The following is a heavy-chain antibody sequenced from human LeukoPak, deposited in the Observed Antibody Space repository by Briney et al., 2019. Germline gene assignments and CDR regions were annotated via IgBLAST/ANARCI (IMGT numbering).Heavy chain of an antibody. CDR1: GGSFSGYY. CDR3: ARGQTNNIVATIYYFDY. Sequence: TSETLSLTCAVYGGSFSGYYSSWNRQPPGKGLEWIGEINHSGSTNYNPSLKSRVTISVDTSKNQFTLKLSSVTAADTAVYYCARGQTNNIVATIYYFDYWGQGTLVTVSS. CDR2: INHSGST. V-gene: IGHV4-34*01. D-gene: IGHD5-12*01. J-gene: IGHJ4*02.